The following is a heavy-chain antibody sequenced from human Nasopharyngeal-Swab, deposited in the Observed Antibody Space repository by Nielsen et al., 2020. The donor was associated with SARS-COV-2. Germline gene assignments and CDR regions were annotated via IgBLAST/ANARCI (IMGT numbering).Heavy chain of an antibody. CDR3: ATTRGLGPGGWFES. CDR2: ISNSGSST. CDR1: GFTFSDYY. V-gene: IGHV3-11*03. Sequence: SLKISCAASGFTFSDYYMSWIRQAPGKGLEWVSYISNSGSSTNYADSVRGRFTISRDNAKNSLYLQMSSLRAEDTAVYYCATTRGLGPGGWFESWGQGTLVTVSS. J-gene: IGHJ5*01. D-gene: IGHD1-1*01.